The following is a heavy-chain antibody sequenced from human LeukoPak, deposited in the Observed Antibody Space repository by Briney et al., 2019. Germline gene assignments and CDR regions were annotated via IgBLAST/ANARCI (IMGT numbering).Heavy chain of an antibody. CDR2: INHSGST. D-gene: IGHD4/OR15-4a*01. V-gene: IGHV4-34*01. CDR3: ARVPYYYYYGMDV. J-gene: IGHJ6*02. CDR1: GGSFSGYY. Sequence: TSETLSLTCAVYGGSFSGYYWSWIRQPPGKGLEWIGEINHSGSTNYNPSLKSRVTISVDTSKNQFSLKLSSVTAADTAVYYCARVPYYYYYGMDVWGQETTVTVSS.